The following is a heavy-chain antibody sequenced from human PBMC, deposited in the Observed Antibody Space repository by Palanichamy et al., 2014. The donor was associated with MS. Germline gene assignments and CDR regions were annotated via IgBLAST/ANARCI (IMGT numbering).Heavy chain of an antibody. Sequence: KGLEWVSHITSSNNIYYADSVMGRFTISRDNAKNALYLQMDSLRVEDTAVYYCARARHYDSSGYYAFDIWGQGTMVTVSS. V-gene: IGHV3-69-1*01. CDR2: ITSSNNI. CDR3: ARARHYDSSGYYAFDI. J-gene: IGHJ3*02. D-gene: IGHD3-22*01.